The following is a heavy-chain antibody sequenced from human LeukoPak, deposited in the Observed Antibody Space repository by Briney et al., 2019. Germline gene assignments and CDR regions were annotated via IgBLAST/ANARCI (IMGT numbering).Heavy chain of an antibody. V-gene: IGHV3-30-3*01. Sequence: GGSLRLSCAASGFTFGSYAMHWVRQAPGKGLEWVAVISYDGSNKYYADSVKGRFTISRDNSKNTLYLQMNSLRAEDTAVYYCARGAYYYGSGSYPDAFDIWGQGTMVTVSS. J-gene: IGHJ3*02. CDR2: ISYDGSNK. D-gene: IGHD3-10*01. CDR1: GFTFGSYA. CDR3: ARGAYYYGSGSYPDAFDI.